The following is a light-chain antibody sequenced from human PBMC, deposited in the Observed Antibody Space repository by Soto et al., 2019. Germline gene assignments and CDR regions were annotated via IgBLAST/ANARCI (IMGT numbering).Light chain of an antibody. J-gene: IGKJ1*01. V-gene: IGKV1-13*02. CDR3: QQANSFPQT. CDR1: QGIASR. CDR2: DAS. Sequence: AIQLTQSPSSLSASVGDRVTTACRASQGIASRLAWNQQKAGKVPKLLIHDASSLQSGVPLRFSGSGSGTDFTLTITSLQPEDFATYYCQQANSFPQTFGQGTKVDIK.